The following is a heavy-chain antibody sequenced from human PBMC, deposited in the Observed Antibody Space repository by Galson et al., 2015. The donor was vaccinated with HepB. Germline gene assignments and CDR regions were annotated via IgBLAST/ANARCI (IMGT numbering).Heavy chain of an antibody. CDR2: IGSDGLTI. J-gene: IGHJ6*02. V-gene: IGHV3-48*02. Sequence: SLRLSCAASGLSFSTFRMNWVRQAPRKGLEWVAHIGSDGLTIKYADFVRGRFTISRDIAQKALFLQMNSLRDEDTAVYYCARAFGYTSSRGLYAMGVWGQGTTVTVSS. D-gene: IGHD5-18*01. CDR1: GLSFSTFR. CDR3: ARAFGYTSSRGLYAMGV.